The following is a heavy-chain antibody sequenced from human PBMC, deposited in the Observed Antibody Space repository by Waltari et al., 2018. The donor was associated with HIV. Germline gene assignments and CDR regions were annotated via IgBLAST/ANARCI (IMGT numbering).Heavy chain of an antibody. CDR2: IYYSGST. D-gene: IGHD5-18*01. J-gene: IGHJ4*02. CDR1: GGSISSSSYY. V-gene: IGHV4-39*01. Sequence: QLQLQESGPGLVKPSETLSLTCTVSGGSISSSSYYWGWIRQPPGKGLEWIGSIYYSGSTYYTPSLKSRVTISVDTSKNQFSLKLSSVTAADTAVYYCARRNRRLPCLDYWGQGTLVTVSS. CDR3: ARRNRRLPCLDY.